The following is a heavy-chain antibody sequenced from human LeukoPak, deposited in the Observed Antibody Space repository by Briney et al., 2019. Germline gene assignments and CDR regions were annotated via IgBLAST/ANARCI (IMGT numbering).Heavy chain of an antibody. Sequence: GGSLRLSCAASGFTFSSYAMHWVRQAPGKGLEWVAVISYDRSNKYYADSVKGRFTISRDNSKNTLYLQMNSLRAEDTAVYYCARGKRITIRYYYYMDVWGKGTTVTVSS. V-gene: IGHV3-30*04. CDR3: ARGKRITIRYYYYMDV. J-gene: IGHJ6*03. CDR1: GFTFSSYA. CDR2: ISYDRSNK. D-gene: IGHD3-3*01.